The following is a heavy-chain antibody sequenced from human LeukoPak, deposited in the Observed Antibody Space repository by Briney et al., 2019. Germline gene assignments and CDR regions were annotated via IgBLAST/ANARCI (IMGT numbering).Heavy chain of an antibody. D-gene: IGHD2-15*01. Sequence: SETLSLTCTISGASISTYYWSWIRQPAGKRLEWIGRIYASGNTYKNPSLESRVTMSVDTSNNQFTLNLTSVTGADTAMYYCVKDGPLGSDFWGQGTQVTVSS. CDR1: GASISTYY. CDR3: VKDGPLGSDF. CDR2: IYASGNT. J-gene: IGHJ4*02. V-gene: IGHV4-4*07.